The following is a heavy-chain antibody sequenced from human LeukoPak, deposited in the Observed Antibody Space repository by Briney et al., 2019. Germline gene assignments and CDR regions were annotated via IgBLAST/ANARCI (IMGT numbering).Heavy chain of an antibody. Sequence: GGSLRLSCAASGFIFSSYSMNWVRQAPGKGLEWVSSISTSSGYIYYADSVKGRFTISRANAKNSLYLQMNSLRAEDTAIYHCAREIGSGDLEYWGQGTLVTVSS. J-gene: IGHJ4*02. CDR3: AREIGSGDLEY. CDR1: GFIFSSYS. V-gene: IGHV3-21*01. CDR2: ISTSSGYI. D-gene: IGHD3-10*01.